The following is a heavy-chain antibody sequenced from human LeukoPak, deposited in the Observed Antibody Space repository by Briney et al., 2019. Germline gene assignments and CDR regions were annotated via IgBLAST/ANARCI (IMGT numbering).Heavy chain of an antibody. Sequence: TSGTLSLTCAVYGGSFSGYYWSWIRQPPGKGLEWIGEINHSGSTNYNPSLKSRVTISVDTSKNQFSLKLSSVTAADTAVYYCARRITIFGVVIKRKGYYFDYWGQGTLVTVSS. J-gene: IGHJ4*02. CDR3: ARRITIFGVVIKRKGYYFDY. V-gene: IGHV4-34*01. CDR1: GGSFSGYY. CDR2: INHSGST. D-gene: IGHD3-3*01.